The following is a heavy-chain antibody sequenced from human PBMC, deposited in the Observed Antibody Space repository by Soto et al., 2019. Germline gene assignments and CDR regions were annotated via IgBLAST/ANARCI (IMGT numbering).Heavy chain of an antibody. CDR3: SADHPHTAIGWPV. J-gene: IGHJ6*02. CDR2: IVVASGRT. Sequence: SVKVSCKASGFDFGSFGIQFLRQTRGRGLEWIGWIVVASGRTNYARQFQGRVAFSRDMSSTTAYMDLYDLKSDDTAVYFCSADHPHTAIGWPVWGQGTTVTSP. CDR1: GFDFGSFG. V-gene: IGHV1-58*02.